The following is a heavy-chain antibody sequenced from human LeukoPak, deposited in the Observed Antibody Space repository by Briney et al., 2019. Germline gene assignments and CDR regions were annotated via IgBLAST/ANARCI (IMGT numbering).Heavy chain of an antibody. CDR2: IYSTGST. Sequence: SETLSLTCTVSGGSISSYYLNWIRQPAGKGLEWIGRIYSTGSTNYNPSLKSRVTMPVDTSRNQFSVKLDSVTAADTAVYYCARGSRGSGWTAFDYWGQGTLVTVSS. CDR3: ARGSRGSGWTAFDY. J-gene: IGHJ4*02. V-gene: IGHV4-4*07. D-gene: IGHD6-19*01. CDR1: GGSISSYY.